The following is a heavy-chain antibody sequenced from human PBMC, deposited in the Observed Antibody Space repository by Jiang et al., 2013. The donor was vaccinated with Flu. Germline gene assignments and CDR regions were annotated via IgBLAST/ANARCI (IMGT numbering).Heavy chain of an antibody. Sequence: GPGLVKPSQTLSLSCTVSGASISSGNFYWTWIRHHPRKGLEWIGYILSSGRSYSNPSLEGRVAVSLDSSKNQFSLALSSVTAADTALYYCASGDKRGYGAPFDYWGQGTLVTVSS. CDR2: ILSSGRS. J-gene: IGHJ4*02. CDR1: GASISSGNFY. CDR3: ASGDKRGYGAPFDY. D-gene: IGHD4-17*01. V-gene: IGHV4-31*03.